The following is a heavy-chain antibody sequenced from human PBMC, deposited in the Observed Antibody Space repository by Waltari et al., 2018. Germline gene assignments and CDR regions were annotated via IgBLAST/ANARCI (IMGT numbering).Heavy chain of an antibody. CDR2: IYHSGST. CDR3: ARHYYDSSGYFNWFDP. D-gene: IGHD3-22*01. J-gene: IGHJ5*02. Sequence: QVQLQESGPGLVKPSETLSLTCAVSGYSISSGYYWGWIRQPPGKGLEWIGSIYHSGSTYYNPSLKSRVTISVDTSKNQFSLKLSSVTAADTAVYYCARHYYDSSGYFNWFDPWGQGTLVTVSS. CDR1: GYSISSGYY. V-gene: IGHV4-38-2*01.